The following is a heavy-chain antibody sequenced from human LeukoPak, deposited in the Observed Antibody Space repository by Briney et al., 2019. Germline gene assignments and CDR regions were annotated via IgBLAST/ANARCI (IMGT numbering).Heavy chain of an antibody. CDR3: ARAARGPFDY. CDR1: GFTVSSNY. D-gene: IGHD3-16*01. CDR2: ISSSSSTT. J-gene: IGHJ4*02. V-gene: IGHV3-48*01. Sequence: GGSLRLSCAASGFTVSSNYMSWVRQAPGKGLEWVSYISSSSSTTYYADSVKGRFTISRDNAKNSLYLQMNSLRAEDTAVYYCARAARGPFDYWGQGTLVTVSS.